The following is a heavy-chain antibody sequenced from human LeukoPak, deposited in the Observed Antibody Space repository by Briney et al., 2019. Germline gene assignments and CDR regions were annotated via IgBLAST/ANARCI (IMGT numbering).Heavy chain of an antibody. J-gene: IGHJ4*02. V-gene: IGHV3-30*18. CDR1: GFTFSSYG. Sequence: GGTLRLSCAASGFTFSSYGMHWVRQAPGKGLEWVADISYDGSNKYYADSVKGRLTISRDNSKNTLYLQMNSLRAEDTAVYYCAKDVKEELGIAYYFDYWGQGTLVTVSS. D-gene: IGHD7-27*01. CDR3: AKDVKEELGIAYYFDY. CDR2: ISYDGSNK.